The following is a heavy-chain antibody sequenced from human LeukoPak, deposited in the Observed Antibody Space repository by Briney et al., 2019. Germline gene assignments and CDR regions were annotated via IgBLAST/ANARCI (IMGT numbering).Heavy chain of an antibody. CDR2: IHYSGNT. CDR1: GGSISTYY. J-gene: IGHJ5*01. D-gene: IGHD1-1*01. Sequence: SETLSLTCSVSGGSISTYYWSWIRQPPGKGLEWIGYIHYSGNTNYNPSLKSRVTISVDTSKNQFSLKVSSVTAADTAVYYCAREGTAGTNLNWFDSWGQGTLVTVSS. V-gene: IGHV4-59*01. CDR3: AREGTAGTNLNWFDS.